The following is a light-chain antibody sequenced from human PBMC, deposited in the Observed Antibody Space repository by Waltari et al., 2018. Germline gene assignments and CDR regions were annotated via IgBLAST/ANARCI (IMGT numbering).Light chain of an antibody. V-gene: IGLV2-8*01. CDR1: GGDLGTYNY. Sequence: QSALTQLPSASGSPGQVITIPCTGTGGDLGTYNYVSWYQQHPGKAPKLIFYEVNKRPSGLPDRFSGSKAGNTASLTVSGLQVEDEADYYCSSYAASDTVIFGGGTKVTV. J-gene: IGLJ2*01. CDR3: SSYAASDTVI. CDR2: EVN.